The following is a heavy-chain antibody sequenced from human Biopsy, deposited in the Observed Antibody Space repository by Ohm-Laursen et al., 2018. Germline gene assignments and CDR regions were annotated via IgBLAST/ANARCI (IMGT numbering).Heavy chain of an antibody. CDR1: GFTFSDYQ. CDR2: ISSGGSTI. V-gene: IGHV3-11*01. Sequence: SLRLSCAASGFTFSDYQMSWIRQTPGKGLEWVSHISSGGSTIFHADSVKGRFTISRDDAKGSLYLQMTNLRAEDTAVYYCGRSYGIMAAPVHLWGQGTLVTVSP. D-gene: IGHD3-16*01. CDR3: GRSYGIMAAPVHL. J-gene: IGHJ4*01.